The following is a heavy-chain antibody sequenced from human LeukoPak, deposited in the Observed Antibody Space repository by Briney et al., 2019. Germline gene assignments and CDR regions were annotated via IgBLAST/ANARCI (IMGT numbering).Heavy chain of an antibody. CDR1: GLTFKSYG. Sequence: GGSLRLSCVASGLTFKSYGMTWVRQVPGKGLEWLSSITGAGTSTKYADSVNGRFTISRDNSKNTLSLQMTGLRAEDTAVYYCARKVAVAMDLDYWGQGTLVTVSS. V-gene: IGHV3-23*01. D-gene: IGHD5-18*01. J-gene: IGHJ4*02. CDR2: ITGAGTST. CDR3: ARKVAVAMDLDY.